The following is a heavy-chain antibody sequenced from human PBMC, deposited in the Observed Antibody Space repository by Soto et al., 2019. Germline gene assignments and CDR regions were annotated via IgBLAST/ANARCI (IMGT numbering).Heavy chain of an antibody. D-gene: IGHD3-22*01. V-gene: IGHV4-30-4*01. CDR2: IYYSGST. CDR1: GGSISSGDYY. CDR3: ARIRFGYDSSGYDY. Sequence: PSETLSLTCTVSGGSISSGDYYWSWIRQPPGEGLEWIGYIYYSGSTYYNPSLKSRVTISVDTSKNQFSLKLSSVTAADTAVYYCARIRFGYDSSGYDYWGQGTLVTVSS. J-gene: IGHJ4*02.